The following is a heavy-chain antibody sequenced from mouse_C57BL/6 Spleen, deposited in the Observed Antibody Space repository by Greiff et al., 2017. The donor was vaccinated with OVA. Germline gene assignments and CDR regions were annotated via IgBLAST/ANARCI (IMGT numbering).Heavy chain of an antibody. Sequence: EVKVVESGGGLVKPGGSLKLSCAASGFTFSDYGMHWVRQAPEKGLEWVAYISSGSSTIYYADTVKGRFTISRDNAKNTLFLQMTSLRSEDTAMYYCARSLRRGYYAMDYWGQGTSVTVSS. CDR1: GFTFSDYG. V-gene: IGHV5-17*01. CDR2: ISSGSSTI. CDR3: ARSLRRGYYAMDY. J-gene: IGHJ4*01. D-gene: IGHD1-2*01.